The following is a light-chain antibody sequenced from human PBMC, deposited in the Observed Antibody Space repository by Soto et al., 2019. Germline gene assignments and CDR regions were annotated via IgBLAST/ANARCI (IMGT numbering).Light chain of an antibody. Sequence: DIQMTQSPSSLSASVGDRVTITCRASQSISSYLNGYQQKPGKAPKILIYAASSLQSGVPSRFSGSGSGTDFTLTISILQPEDFATYYCQQSDSTLFTFGPGTKVDIK. V-gene: IGKV1-39*01. CDR1: QSISSY. J-gene: IGKJ3*01. CDR3: QQSDSTLFT. CDR2: AAS.